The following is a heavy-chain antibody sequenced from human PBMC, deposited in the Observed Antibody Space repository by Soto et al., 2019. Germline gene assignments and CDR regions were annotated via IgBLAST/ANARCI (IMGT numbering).Heavy chain of an antibody. J-gene: IGHJ4*02. V-gene: IGHV1-24*01. CDR3: ATDLGIAVAVNYFDY. CDR2: FDPEDGET. D-gene: IGHD6-19*01. CDR1: GYTLTELS. Sequence: ASVKVSCKVSGYTLTELSMHWVRQAPGKGLEWMGGFDPEDGETIYAQKFQDRVTMTEDTSTDTAYMELSSLRSEDTAVYYCATDLGIAVAVNYFDYWGQGTLVTSPQ.